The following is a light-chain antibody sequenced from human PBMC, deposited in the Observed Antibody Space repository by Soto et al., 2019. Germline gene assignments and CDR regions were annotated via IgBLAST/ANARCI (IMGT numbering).Light chain of an antibody. J-gene: IGKJ1*01. CDR1: QSVLYSSNNKNY. Sequence: DIVMTQSPDSLAVSLGERATINCKSSQSVLYSSNNKNYLAWYQQKPGQPPKLLISWASTRESGVPDQFSGSGSGTDFTLTISSLQAEDVAVYYCQQYYSTPSFGQGTKVEIK. CDR3: QQYYSTPS. CDR2: WAS. V-gene: IGKV4-1*01.